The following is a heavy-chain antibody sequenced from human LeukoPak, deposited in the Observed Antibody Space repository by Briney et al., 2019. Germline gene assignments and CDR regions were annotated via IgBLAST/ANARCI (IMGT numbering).Heavy chain of an antibody. Sequence: PGGSLRLSCAASGFTFDDYGMSWVRQAPGKGLEWVSAISGSGGSTYYADSVKGRFTISRDNSKNTLYLQMNSLRAEDTAVYYCAKDRSEYTAAGIFDWGQGTLVTVSS. J-gene: IGHJ4*02. CDR3: AKDRSEYTAAGIFD. D-gene: IGHD6-13*01. CDR1: GFTFDDYG. CDR2: ISGSGGST. V-gene: IGHV3-23*01.